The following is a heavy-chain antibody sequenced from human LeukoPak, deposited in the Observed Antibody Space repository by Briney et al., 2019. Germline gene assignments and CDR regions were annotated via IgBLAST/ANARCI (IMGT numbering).Heavy chain of an antibody. CDR1: GFTVSSNY. CDR2: IYSGGST. CDR3: AMAQLLRYYYYGMDV. D-gene: IGHD2-2*01. V-gene: IGHV3-53*01. Sequence: GGSLRLSCAASGFTVSSNYMSWVRQAPGKGLEWVSVIYSGGSTYYADSVKGRFTISRDNSKNTLYLQMNSLRAEDTAVYYCAMAQLLRYYYYGMDVWGQGTTVTVSS. J-gene: IGHJ6*02.